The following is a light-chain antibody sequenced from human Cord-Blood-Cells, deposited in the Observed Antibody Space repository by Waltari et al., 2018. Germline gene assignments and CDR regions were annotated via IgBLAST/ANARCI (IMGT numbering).Light chain of an antibody. CDR1: NIGSKS. CDR2: YDS. V-gene: IGLV3-21*04. CDR3: QVWDSSSDHRV. Sequence: SYVLTQPPSVSVAPGKTARITCGGNNIGSKSVHWYQQKPGQAPVLVIYYDSDRPSGIPERFSGSNSGNTATLTISRVEAGDGADYYCQVWDSSSDHRVFGGGTKLTVL. J-gene: IGLJ3*02.